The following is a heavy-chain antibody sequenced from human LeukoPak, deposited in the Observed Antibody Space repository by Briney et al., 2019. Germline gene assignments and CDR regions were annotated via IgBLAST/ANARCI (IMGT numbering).Heavy chain of an antibody. J-gene: IGHJ1*01. CDR3: ARASDPEYFQH. V-gene: IGHV4-59*01. Sequence: PSETLSLTCTVSGGSISSYYWRWIRQPPGEGLEWIGYIYYSGSPNYNPSLKSRVTISVDTSTNQFSLKLTSVTAADTAVYYCARASDPEYFQHWGQGTLVTVSS. CDR1: GGSISSYY. CDR2: IYYSGSP.